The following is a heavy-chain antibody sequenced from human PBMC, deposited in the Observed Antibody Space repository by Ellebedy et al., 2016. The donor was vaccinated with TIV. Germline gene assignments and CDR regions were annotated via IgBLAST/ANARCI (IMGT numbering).Heavy chain of an antibody. CDR3: ARGDNSGWLLFDY. J-gene: IGHJ4*02. CDR1: GGSISSNSYY. D-gene: IGHD6-19*01. V-gene: IGHV4-61*05. Sequence: SETLSLTCTVSGGSISSNSYYWGWIRQPPGKGLEWIGYIYYSGSTNYNPSLKSRVAISVDTSKNQFSLKLTSVTAADTAVYYCARGDNSGWLLFDYWGQGTLVTVS. CDR2: IYYSGST.